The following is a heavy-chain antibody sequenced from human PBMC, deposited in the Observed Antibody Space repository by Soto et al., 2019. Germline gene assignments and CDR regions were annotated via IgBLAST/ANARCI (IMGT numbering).Heavy chain of an antibody. CDR2: IWYDGSNK. CDR1: GFTFSSYG. D-gene: IGHD3-9*01. J-gene: IGHJ5*02. Sequence: SLRLSCAASGFTFSSYGMHWVRQAPGKGLEWVAVIWYDGSNKYYADSVKGRFTISRDNSKNTLYLQMNSLRAEDTAVYYCAREVGYYDILTGYYDQRNWFDPWGQGTLVTVSS. CDR3: AREVGYYDILTGYYDQRNWFDP. V-gene: IGHV3-33*01.